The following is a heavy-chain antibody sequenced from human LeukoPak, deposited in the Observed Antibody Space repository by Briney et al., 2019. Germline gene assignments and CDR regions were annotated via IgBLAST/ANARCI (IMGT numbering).Heavy chain of an antibody. V-gene: IGHV4-59*01. CDR2: IYYSGST. CDR3: ARDAIGIAAAYDAFDI. CDR1: GGSISSYY. Sequence: SSETLSLTRTVSGGSISSYYWSWIRQPPGKGLEWIGYIYYSGSTNYNPSLKSRVTISVDTSKNQFSLKLSSVTAADTAVYYCARDAIGIAAAYDAFDIWGQGTMVTVSS. D-gene: IGHD6-13*01. J-gene: IGHJ3*02.